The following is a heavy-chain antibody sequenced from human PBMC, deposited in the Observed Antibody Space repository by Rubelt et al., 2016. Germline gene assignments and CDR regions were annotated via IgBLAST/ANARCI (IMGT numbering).Heavy chain of an antibody. V-gene: IGHV1-2*02. CDR1: GYTFTGYY. Sequence: QVQLVQSGAEVKKPGASVKVSCKASGYTFTGYYIHWVRQAPGQGLEWMGWINPKSGDTKYAQKLQDRVTMTRDTSTSTAYMELSRLRSDDTAVYYCAREGDDFWGGYKLYMDVWGKGTTVTVSS. J-gene: IGHJ6*04. D-gene: IGHD3-3*01. CDR2: INPKSGDT. CDR3: AREGDDFWGGYKLYMDV.